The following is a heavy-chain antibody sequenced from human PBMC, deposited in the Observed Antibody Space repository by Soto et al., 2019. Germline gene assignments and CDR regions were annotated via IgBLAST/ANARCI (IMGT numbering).Heavy chain of an antibody. D-gene: IGHD3-9*01. J-gene: IGHJ6*02. CDR2: IRSKAYGGTT. CDR1: GFTFGDYA. V-gene: IGHV3-49*04. CDR3: TRSDDILTGYYYYGMDV. Sequence: PGGSLRLSCTASGFTFGDYAMSWVRQAPGKGLEWVGFIRSKAYGGTTEYAASVKGRFTISRDDSKSIAYLQMNSLKTEDTAVYYCTRSDDILTGYYYYGMDVWGQGTTVTVSS.